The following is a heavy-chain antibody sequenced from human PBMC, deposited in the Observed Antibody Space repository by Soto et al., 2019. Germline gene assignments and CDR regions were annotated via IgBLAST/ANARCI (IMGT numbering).Heavy chain of an antibody. D-gene: IGHD6-13*01. CDR1: GFRFSGYW. Sequence: EGQLVESGGGLVQPGGSLRLSCAASGFRFSGYWMGWARQFPGKRLEWVANINQGGSEKYYVDSVKGRFTISRDNAKNSMYLQMDSLRVEDTAVYYCESFGSSWYAHHPSDYWGQGTLVTVSS. CDR2: INQGGSEK. CDR3: ESFGSSWYAHHPSDY. V-gene: IGHV3-7*01. J-gene: IGHJ4*02.